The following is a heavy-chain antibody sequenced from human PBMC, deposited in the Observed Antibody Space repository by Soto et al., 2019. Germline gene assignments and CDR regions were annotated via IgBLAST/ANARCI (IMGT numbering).Heavy chain of an antibody. V-gene: IGHV1-69*13. D-gene: IGHD1-26*01. CDR3: ASPGGSYYGGVVF. CDR2: IIPIFGTA. CDR1: GGTFSSYA. J-gene: IGHJ4*02. Sequence: SLKVSCKASGGTFSSYAISWVRQAPGQGLEWMGGIIPIFGTADYAQKFQGRVTITADESTSTAYMELNGLRSEDTAVYYCASPGGSYYGGVVFWGQGTVVTVSS.